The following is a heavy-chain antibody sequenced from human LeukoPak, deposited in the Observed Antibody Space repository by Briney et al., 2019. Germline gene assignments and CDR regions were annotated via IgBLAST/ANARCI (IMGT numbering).Heavy chain of an antibody. V-gene: IGHV3-7*01. J-gene: IGHJ3*02. CDR3: ARSANFLPLWGGAFDI. CDR1: GFTFSSYW. CDR2: IKQDGSEK. D-gene: IGHD3-10*01. Sequence: PGGSLRLSCAASGFTFSSYWMSWVRQAPGKGLEWVANIKQDGSEKYYVDSVKGRFTISRDNAKNSLYLQMNSLRAEDTAVYYCARSANFLPLWGGAFDIWGQGTMVTVSS.